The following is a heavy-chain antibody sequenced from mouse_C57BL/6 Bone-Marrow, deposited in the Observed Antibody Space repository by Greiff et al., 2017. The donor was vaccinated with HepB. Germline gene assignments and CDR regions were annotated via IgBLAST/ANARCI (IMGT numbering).Heavy chain of an antibody. J-gene: IGHJ4*01. Sequence: EVQRVESGGGLVQPGGSLKLSCAASGFTFSDYGMAWVRQAPRKGPEWVAFISNLAYSIYYADTVTGRFTISRENAKNTPYLEMSSLRSEDTAMYYCSRHDGYYYAMDYWGQGTSVTVSS. CDR3: SRHDGYYYAMDY. CDR1: GFTFSDYG. CDR2: ISNLAYSI. D-gene: IGHD2-3*01. V-gene: IGHV5-15*01.